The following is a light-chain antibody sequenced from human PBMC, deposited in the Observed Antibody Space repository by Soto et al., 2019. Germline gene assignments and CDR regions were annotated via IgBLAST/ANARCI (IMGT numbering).Light chain of an antibody. CDR2: AAS. V-gene: IGKV1-39*01. Sequence: DIQMTQSPSPLSASVGDRVTITCRASQNINNHLNWYQKKPGEAPKLLISAASSLQSGVPSRFTGSGSGTEFTLTISSLQPEDFATYYCQQSHSDPPYTFGQGTKLDIK. CDR3: QQSHSDPPYT. J-gene: IGKJ2*01. CDR1: QNINNH.